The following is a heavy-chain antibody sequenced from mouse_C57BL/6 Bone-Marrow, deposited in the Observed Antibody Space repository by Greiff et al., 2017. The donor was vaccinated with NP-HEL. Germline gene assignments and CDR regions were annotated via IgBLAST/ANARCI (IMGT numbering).Heavy chain of an antibody. D-gene: IGHD4-1*01. CDR2: IYPRSGNT. J-gene: IGHJ3*01. V-gene: IGHV1-81*01. CDR1: GYTFTSYG. Sequence: QVQLKESGAELARPGASVKLSCKASGYTFTSYGISWVKQRTGQGLEWIGEIYPRSGNTYYNEKFKGKATLTADKSSSTAYMELRSLTSEDSAVYFCARRARLGKGFAYWGQGTLVTVSA. CDR3: ARRARLGKGFAY.